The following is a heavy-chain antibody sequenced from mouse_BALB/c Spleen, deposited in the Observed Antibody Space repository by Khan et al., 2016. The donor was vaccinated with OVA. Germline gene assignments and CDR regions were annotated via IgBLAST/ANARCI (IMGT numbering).Heavy chain of an antibody. CDR1: GYTFTDYY. V-gene: IGHV1-77*01. CDR3: ARLDNTSFDC. J-gene: IGHJ2*01. D-gene: IGHD1-3*01. CDR2: IYPGSGNI. Sequence: QVQLKQSGTELARPGASVKLSCKASGYTFTDYYITWVKQRTGQGLEWIGEIYPGSGNIYYNENFKGKATLTADKSSSIAYIHISSLTSEDSAVCFCARLDNTSFDCWGHGTTLTVSS.